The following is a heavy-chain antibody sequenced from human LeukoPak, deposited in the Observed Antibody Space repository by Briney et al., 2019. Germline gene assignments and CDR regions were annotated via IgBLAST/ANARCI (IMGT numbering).Heavy chain of an antibody. CDR1: GGSISSGSYY. Sequence: PSQTLSLTCTVSGGSISSGSYYWTWVRQPPGKGLEWIGEINHSGSTHYNPSLKSRVTISVDTSKKHFSLQLRSVTAADTAVYYCARKEGGQLVNTRRWFDPWGQGTLVTVSS. D-gene: IGHD6-13*01. V-gene: IGHV4-31*03. CDR3: ARKEGGQLVNTRRWFDP. J-gene: IGHJ5*02. CDR2: INHSGST.